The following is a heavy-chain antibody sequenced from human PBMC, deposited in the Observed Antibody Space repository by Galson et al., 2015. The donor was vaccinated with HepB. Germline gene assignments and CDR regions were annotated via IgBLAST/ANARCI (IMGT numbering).Heavy chain of an antibody. CDR3: ATYDPVGTTGGPAYYFYAMDV. J-gene: IGHJ6*02. CDR1: GYTLTELS. V-gene: IGHV1-24*01. CDR2: FDPEEGET. Sequence: SVKVSCKVSGYTLTELSMHWVRQTPGKGLEWMGGFDPEEGETIYAQKFQVRVTMTEDTSTDTAYMELSSLTSEDTAVYYCATYDPVGTTGGPAYYFYAMDVWGQGTTVTVSS. D-gene: IGHD1-26*01.